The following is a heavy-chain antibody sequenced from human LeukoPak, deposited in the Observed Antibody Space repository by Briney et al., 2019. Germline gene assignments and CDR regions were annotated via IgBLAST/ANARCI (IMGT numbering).Heavy chain of an antibody. CDR1: GGSISSYY. V-gene: IGHV4-59*01. Sequence: SETLSLTCTVSGGSISSYYWSWIRQPPGKGLEWIGYIYYSGSTDYNPSLKSRVTISVDTSKNQFSLKLSSVTAADTAVYYCARDSWAWGRYYYMDVWGKGTTVTVSS. CDR3: ARDSWAWGRYYYMDV. D-gene: IGHD1-26*01. J-gene: IGHJ6*03. CDR2: IYYSGST.